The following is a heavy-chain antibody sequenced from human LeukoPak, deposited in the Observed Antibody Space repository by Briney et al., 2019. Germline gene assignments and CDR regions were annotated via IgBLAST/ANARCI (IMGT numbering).Heavy chain of an antibody. Sequence: ASVNVSCKASGYTFTSYGVSWVRQAPGQGLEWMGWISAYNGNTNYAQKLQGRVTMTTDTSTSTAYMELRSLRSDDTAVYYCATDRNTAMAAFDYWGQGTLVTVSS. D-gene: IGHD5-18*01. J-gene: IGHJ4*02. CDR3: ATDRNTAMAAFDY. V-gene: IGHV1-18*04. CDR2: ISAYNGNT. CDR1: GYTFTSYG.